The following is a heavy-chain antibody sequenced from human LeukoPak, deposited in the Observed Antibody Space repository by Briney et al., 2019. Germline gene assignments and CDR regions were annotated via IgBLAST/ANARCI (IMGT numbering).Heavy chain of an antibody. V-gene: IGHV3-15*07. CDR2: VKSKTDSGTI. CDR3: TTKRVGAPAFDY. CDR1: GFTFSNAW. J-gene: IGHJ4*02. Sequence: GGSLRLSCAASGFTFSNAWMNWVRQAPGKGLEWVGRVKSKTDSGTIDYAAPVKGRFTISRDDSENTLYLQMNSLKIDDTAVYYCTTKRVGAPAFDYWGRGALVTVSS. D-gene: IGHD1-26*01.